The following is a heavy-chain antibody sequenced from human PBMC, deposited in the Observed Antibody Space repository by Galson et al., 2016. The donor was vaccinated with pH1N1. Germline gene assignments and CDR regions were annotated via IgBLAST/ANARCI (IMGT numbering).Heavy chain of an antibody. CDR2: IYSGGDT. V-gene: IGHV3-53*01. J-gene: IGHJ4*02. CDR3: ATDPSAFYGGEELASYYFDS. CDR1: GVTVSNNY. D-gene: IGHD4-23*01. Sequence: SLRLSCAASGVTVSNNYMSWVRQAPGKGLEWVSCIYSGGDTYYADSVKGRFTISRDNSKNTLYLQMNSLRAEDTAVYYCATDPSAFYGGEELASYYFDSWGQGTLVTVSS.